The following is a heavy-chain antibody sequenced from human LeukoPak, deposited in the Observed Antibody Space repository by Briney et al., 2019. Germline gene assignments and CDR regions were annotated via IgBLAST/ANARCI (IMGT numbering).Heavy chain of an antibody. CDR3: ARLLGHYGIDP. V-gene: IGHV4-34*01. D-gene: IGHD3-10*01. CDR1: GGSFSGYY. J-gene: IGHJ5*02. CDR2: INHSGST. Sequence: SETLSLTCAAYGGSFSGYYWSWIRQPPGKGLEWIGEINHSGSTNYNPSLKSRVTISVDTSKNQFSLKLSSVTAADTAVYYCARLLGHYGIDPWGQGTLVTVSS.